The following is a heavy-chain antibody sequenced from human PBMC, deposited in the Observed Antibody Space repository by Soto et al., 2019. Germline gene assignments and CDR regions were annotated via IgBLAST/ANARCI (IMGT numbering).Heavy chain of an antibody. CDR3: AREGGYPSFGYYGMDV. CDR1: GGSISSGGYY. J-gene: IGHJ6*02. Sequence: QVQLQESGPGLVKPSQTLSLTCTVSGGSISSGGYYWSWIRQHPGKGLEWIGYIYYSGSTYYNPSLKSRVTISVDTSKNQFSLKLSSATAADTAVYYCAREGGYPSFGYYGMDVWGQGTTVTVSS. CDR2: IYYSGST. V-gene: IGHV4-31*03. D-gene: IGHD3-22*01.